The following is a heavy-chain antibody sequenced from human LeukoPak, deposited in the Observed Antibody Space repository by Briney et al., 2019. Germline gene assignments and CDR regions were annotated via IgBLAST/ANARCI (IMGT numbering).Heavy chain of an antibody. CDR2: IYSSGAT. D-gene: IGHD1-1*01. J-gene: IGHJ5*02. CDR3: VKHVQGGFDP. CDR1: GGSISNSH. Sequence: SETLSLTCTVSGGSISNSHWSWIRQPPGKGLEWIGYIYSSGATEYNPSLESRVTISVDTSKNQFSLKLSSVTAADTAVYYCVKHVQGGFDPWGRGTLVTVSS. V-gene: IGHV4-59*08.